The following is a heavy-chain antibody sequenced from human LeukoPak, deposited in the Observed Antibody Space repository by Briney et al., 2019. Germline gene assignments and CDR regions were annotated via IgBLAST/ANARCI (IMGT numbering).Heavy chain of an antibody. V-gene: IGHV4-34*01. CDR3: ARGKGDLSMIVMIVTAVEFYFDS. CDR2: INHRGAT. J-gene: IGHJ4*02. Sequence: KPSETLSLTCAVFGVSLSDHDWSWIRQPPGKGLEWLGEINHRGATNYNPPLKSRVSLSLDTSKNQVSLKLNSLTAADTAVYYCARGKGDLSMIVMIVTAVEFYFDSWGPGTLVTVSS. CDR1: GVSLSDHD. D-gene: IGHD3-22*01.